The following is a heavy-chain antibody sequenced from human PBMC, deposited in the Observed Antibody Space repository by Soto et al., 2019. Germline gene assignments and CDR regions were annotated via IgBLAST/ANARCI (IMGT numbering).Heavy chain of an antibody. Sequence: GASVKVSCKASGYTFTSYAMHWVRQAPGQRLEWMGWINAGNGNTKYSQKFQGRVTITRDTSASTAYMELSSLRSEDTAVYYCAREPLWFGEVIPYGMDVWGQGTTVTVSS. D-gene: IGHD3-10*01. V-gene: IGHV1-3*01. CDR2: INAGNGNT. CDR1: GYTFTSYA. J-gene: IGHJ6*02. CDR3: AREPLWFGEVIPYGMDV.